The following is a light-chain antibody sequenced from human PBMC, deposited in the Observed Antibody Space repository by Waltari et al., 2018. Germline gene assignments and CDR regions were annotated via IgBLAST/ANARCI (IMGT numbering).Light chain of an antibody. CDR1: QSLSRY. J-gene: IGKJ1*01. CDR2: HAS. Sequence: IVLTHSPGTLSLYHGERATLSCRALQSLSRYLACYQQNPGQAPRLLIYHASSRAAGIPDRISGSGSGTDFSLTISSLEPEDFAVYYCQHYESLPVTFGQGTKVEIK. V-gene: IGKV3-20*01. CDR3: QHYESLPVT.